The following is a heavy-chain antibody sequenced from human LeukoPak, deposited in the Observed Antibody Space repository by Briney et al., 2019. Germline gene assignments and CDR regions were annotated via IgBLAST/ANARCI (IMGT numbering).Heavy chain of an antibody. CDR3: ARDVPRRSAATAEDY. V-gene: IGHV1-69*13. CDR2: IIPIFGTA. D-gene: IGHD2-2*01. J-gene: IGHJ4*02. CDR1: GYTFTSYD. Sequence: SVKVSCKASGYTFTSYDINWVRQATGQGLEWMGGIIPIFGTANYAQKFQGRVTITADESTSTAYMELSSLRSEDTAVYYCARDVPRRSAATAEDYWGQGTLVTVSS.